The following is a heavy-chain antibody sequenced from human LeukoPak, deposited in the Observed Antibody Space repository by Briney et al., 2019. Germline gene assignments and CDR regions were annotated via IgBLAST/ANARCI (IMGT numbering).Heavy chain of an antibody. CDR3: ARATNYGYTLSHFYY. CDR1: GYTFSGFY. Sequence: ASVKVSCKASGYTFSGFYMHWVPQSPGQGLVWLGSINPNSGGTNYTQKFQSRVTTTRDTSISTAYMELSRLRTDDTAVYYCARATNYGYTLSHFYYWGQGTLVTASS. V-gene: IGHV1-2*02. D-gene: IGHD5-24*01. CDR2: INPNSGGT. J-gene: IGHJ4*02.